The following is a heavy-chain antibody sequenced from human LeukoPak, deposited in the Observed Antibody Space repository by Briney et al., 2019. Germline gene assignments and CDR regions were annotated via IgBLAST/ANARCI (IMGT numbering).Heavy chain of an antibody. V-gene: IGHV3-21*01. Sequence: GGSLRLSCAASGFTFSSYSMNWVRQAPGKGLEWVSSISSSSSNIYYADSVKGRFTISRDNAKNSLYLQMNSLRAEDTAVYYCAKEGLGYCSGGSCGGWFDPWGQGTLVTVSS. CDR2: ISSSSSNI. J-gene: IGHJ5*02. CDR3: AKEGLGYCSGGSCGGWFDP. D-gene: IGHD2-15*01. CDR1: GFTFSSYS.